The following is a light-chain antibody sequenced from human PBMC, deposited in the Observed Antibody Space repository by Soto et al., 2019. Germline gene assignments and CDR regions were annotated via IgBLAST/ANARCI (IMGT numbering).Light chain of an antibody. V-gene: IGKV1-39*01. CDR3: QQSYSTPWT. CDR2: AAS. CDR1: QSISSY. J-gene: IGKJ1*01. Sequence: DIQMTQSPSSLSASVGDRVTINCRASQSISSYLNWYQQKPGKASKLLIYAASSLQSVVPSRFSGSGSGTDFTLTISSLQPEDFATYYCQQSYSTPWTFGQGTKVDIK.